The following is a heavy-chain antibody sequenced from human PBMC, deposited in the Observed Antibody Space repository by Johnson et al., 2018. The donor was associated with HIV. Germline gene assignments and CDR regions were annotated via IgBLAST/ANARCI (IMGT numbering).Heavy chain of an antibody. V-gene: IGHV3-30*04. CDR2: ISSDGSNT. D-gene: IGHD3-16*01. CDR1: AFAFSSYA. J-gene: IGHJ3*02. CDR3: AKDRRIMITFGADAFDI. Sequence: QVQLVESGGGVVQPGKSLRLSCVASAFAFSSYAMHWVRQTPGKGLEWVAVISSDGSNTYYADSVRGLFTISRDNSNNTLYLQMNSLRAEDTAVYYCAKDRRIMITFGADAFDIWGQGTM.